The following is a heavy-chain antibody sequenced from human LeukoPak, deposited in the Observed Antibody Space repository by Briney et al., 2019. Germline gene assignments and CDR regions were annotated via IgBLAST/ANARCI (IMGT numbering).Heavy chain of an antibody. CDR2: ISESGGSK. V-gene: IGHV3-23*01. CDR3: ARDSSGWSINY. D-gene: IGHD6-19*01. CDR1: RYTFSIDD. J-gene: IGHJ4*02. Sequence: GGSLTLSCAASRYTFSIDDKTWVRQAPGKGLQWVTAISESGGSKYYGDCEKGRLTIPRENPKNMMYLQMNSLRVEHTAVYYCARDSSGWSINYWGQGTLVTVSS.